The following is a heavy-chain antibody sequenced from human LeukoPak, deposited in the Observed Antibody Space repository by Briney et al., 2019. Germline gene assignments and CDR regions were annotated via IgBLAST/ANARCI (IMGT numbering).Heavy chain of an antibody. CDR2: IYDSGST. D-gene: IGHD2-15*01. CDR1: GGSISSDY. V-gene: IGHV4-59*01. CDR3: ARMVAARPYYMDV. Sequence: KPSETLSLTCTVSGGSISSDYWSWIRQPPGKGLEWIGYIYDSGSTNYNPSLKSRVTISVDTSKNQFSLKLSSVTAADTAVYYCARMVAARPYYMDVWGKGTTVTVSS. J-gene: IGHJ6*03.